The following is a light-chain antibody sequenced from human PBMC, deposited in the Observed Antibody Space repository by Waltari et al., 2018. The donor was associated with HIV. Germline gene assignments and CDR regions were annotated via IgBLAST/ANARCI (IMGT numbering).Light chain of an antibody. CDR3: SSYAPTNKFYVL. Sequence: QSALPQPPSASGSPGQSVTMSCTGTSSDIGGYNYVSWYQQHPGKAPKLIMTEVTKRPSGVPDRFPGSKSGNTASLTVSGLQAEDEAHYYCSSYAPTNKFYVLFGGGTTLTVL. J-gene: IGLJ2*01. CDR2: EVT. V-gene: IGLV2-8*01. CDR1: SSDIGGYNY.